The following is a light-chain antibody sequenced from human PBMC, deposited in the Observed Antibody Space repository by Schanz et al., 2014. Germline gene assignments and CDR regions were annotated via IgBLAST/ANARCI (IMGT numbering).Light chain of an antibody. Sequence: DLVLTQSPLSLPVTPGEPASISCRSSQSLLHSNGYNYLDWYLQKPGQSPQLLIYLGSNRASGVPDRFSGSGSGTDFTLKISRVEADDFGVYYCMQALQTPRTFGQGTKLEIK. CDR1: QSLLHSNGYNY. CDR2: LGS. J-gene: IGKJ2*01. CDR3: MQALQTPRT. V-gene: IGKV2-28*01.